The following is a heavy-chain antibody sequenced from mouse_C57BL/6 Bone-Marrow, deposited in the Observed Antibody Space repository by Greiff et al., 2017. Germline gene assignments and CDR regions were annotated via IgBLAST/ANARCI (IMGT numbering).Heavy chain of an antibody. Sequence: VQLKESGGDLVKPGGSLKLSCAASGFTFSSYGMSWVRQTPDKRLEWVATISSGGSYTYYPDSVKGRFTISRDNAKNTLYLQMSSLKSEDTAMYYCARHEGLRRSFAYWGQGTLVTVSA. V-gene: IGHV5-6*01. CDR1: GFTFSSYG. J-gene: IGHJ3*01. CDR2: ISSGGSYT. CDR3: ARHEGLRRSFAY. D-gene: IGHD2-4*01.